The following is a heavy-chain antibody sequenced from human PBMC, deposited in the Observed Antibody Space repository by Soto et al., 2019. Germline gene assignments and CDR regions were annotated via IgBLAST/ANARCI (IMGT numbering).Heavy chain of an antibody. CDR1: GFSFSSYA. CDR3: AKGLGFGEHYGMDV. Sequence: EVQLVASGGGLVQPGGSLRLSCAASGFSFSSYAMSWVSQAPGKGLEWVSAISGSGDSTYYADSVKGRLTISRDNSKNTLYLQMNSLRGDDTAMYYCAKGLGFGEHYGMDVWGHGTTVTVSS. J-gene: IGHJ6*02. V-gene: IGHV3-23*04. CDR2: ISGSGDST. D-gene: IGHD3-10*01.